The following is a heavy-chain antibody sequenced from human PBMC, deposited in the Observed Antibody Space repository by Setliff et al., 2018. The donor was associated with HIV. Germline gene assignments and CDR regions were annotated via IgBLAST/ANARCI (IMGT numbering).Heavy chain of an antibody. CDR3: ARDGPMGRFDY. D-gene: IGHD3-16*01. Sequence: SETLSLTCTVSGGSISTYYWTWIRRPPGKGLEWIGYIYYSGGTHCNPSLKSRITISIDMSKNQFSLKLRSVTAADTAVYYCARDGPMGRFDYWGQGALVTVSS. J-gene: IGHJ4*02. CDR1: GGSISTYY. CDR2: IYYSGGT. V-gene: IGHV4-59*01.